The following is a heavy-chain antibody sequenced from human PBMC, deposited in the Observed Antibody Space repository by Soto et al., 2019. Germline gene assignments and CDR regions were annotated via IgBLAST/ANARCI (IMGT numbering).Heavy chain of an antibody. CDR1: RSAFSSYS. D-gene: IGHD6-19*01. Sequence: PGGSLRLSCVASRSAFSSYSISWVRQAPWKGLEWVSSISVSSIYIYYAASVKGRFIISRDNDATSVYLQMKNLRADDTAVYYCATIQRSGPRCGMDVLGQRTTLAVSS. CDR2: ISVSSIYI. CDR3: ATIQRSGPRCGMDV. V-gene: IGHV3-21*01. J-gene: IGHJ6*02.